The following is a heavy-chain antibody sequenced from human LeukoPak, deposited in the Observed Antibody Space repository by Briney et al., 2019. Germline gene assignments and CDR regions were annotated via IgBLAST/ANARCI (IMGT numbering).Heavy chain of an antibody. J-gene: IGHJ4*02. CDR2: ISAYNGNT. D-gene: IGHD3-22*01. Sequence: ASVKVSCKASGYTFTSYGISWVRQAPGQGLEWVGWISAYNGNTDYAQKLQGRVTMTTDTSTSTAYMELRSLRSDDTAVYYCARDWSDYYDSSGYYPQTKFDCWGQGTLVTVSS. V-gene: IGHV1-18*01. CDR3: ARDWSDYYDSSGYYPQTKFDC. CDR1: GYTFTSYG.